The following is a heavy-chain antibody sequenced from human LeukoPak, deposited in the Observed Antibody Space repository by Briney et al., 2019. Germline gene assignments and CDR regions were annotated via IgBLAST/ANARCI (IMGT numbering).Heavy chain of an antibody. V-gene: IGHV3-73*01. Sequence: GGSLRLSCAASGFTFSGSAMHWVRQASGKGLEWVGRIRSKTNSYATAYAASVKGRFTISRDDSKNTAYLQMNSLKTEDTAVYYCTRYYYDGSGYYCLFDYWGQGTPVTVSS. J-gene: IGHJ4*02. D-gene: IGHD3-22*01. CDR2: IRSKTNSYAT. CDR1: GFTFSGSA. CDR3: TRYYYDGSGYYCLFDY.